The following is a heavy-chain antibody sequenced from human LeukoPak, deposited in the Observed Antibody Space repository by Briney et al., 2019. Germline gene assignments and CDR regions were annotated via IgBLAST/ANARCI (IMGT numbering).Heavy chain of an antibody. V-gene: IGHV3-7*01. Sequence: PGGSLRLSCAASGFTFSTYWMSWVRQAPGKGLEWVANIKPDGSEKYYVDSVKGRFTISRDNSKNTLYLQMNSLRAEDTAVYYCAITIVGATFTFDYWGQGTLVTVSS. CDR1: GFTFSTYW. CDR2: IKPDGSEK. D-gene: IGHD1-26*01. CDR3: AITIVGATFTFDY. J-gene: IGHJ4*02.